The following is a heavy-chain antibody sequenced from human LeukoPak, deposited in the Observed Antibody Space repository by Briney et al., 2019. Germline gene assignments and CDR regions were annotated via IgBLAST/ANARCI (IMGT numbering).Heavy chain of an antibody. Sequence: PAASVKVSCKASGYTFTGYYMHWVRQAPGQGLEWMGWINPNSGGTNYAQKFQGRVTMTRDTSISTAYMELSRLRSDDTAVYYCARATRYSSSWYAYWGQGTLVTVSS. CDR1: GYTFTGYY. CDR2: INPNSGGT. J-gene: IGHJ4*02. D-gene: IGHD6-13*01. CDR3: ARATRYSSSWYAY. V-gene: IGHV1-2*02.